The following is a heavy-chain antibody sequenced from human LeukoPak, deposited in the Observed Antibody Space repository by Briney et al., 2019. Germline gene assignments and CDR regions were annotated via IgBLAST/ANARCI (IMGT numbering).Heavy chain of an antibody. CDR3: ARLYYDSSGYYGFYYFDY. CDR2: IYYSGST. V-gene: IGHV4-61*01. CDR1: GGSVSSGSYY. D-gene: IGHD3-22*01. J-gene: IGHJ4*02. Sequence: SETLSLTCTVSGGSVSSGSYYWSWIRQPPGKGLEWIGYIYYSGSTNYNPSLKSRVTISVDTSKNQFSLKLNSVTAADTAVYYCARLYYDSSGYYGFYYFDYWGQGTLVTVPS.